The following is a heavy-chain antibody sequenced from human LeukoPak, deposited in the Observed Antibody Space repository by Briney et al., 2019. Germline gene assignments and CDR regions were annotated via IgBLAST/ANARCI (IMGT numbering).Heavy chain of an antibody. V-gene: IGHV3-30*18. J-gene: IGHJ3*02. Sequence: GGSLRLSCAASGFTFSSYGMHWVRQAPGKGLEWVAVISYDGSNKYYADSVKGRFTISRDNSKNTLNLQMNSLRAEDTAVYYCAKMRTPTAHSGDAFDIWGQGTMVTVSS. CDR1: GFTFSSYG. CDR3: AKMRTPTAHSGDAFDI. D-gene: IGHD4-17*01. CDR2: ISYDGSNK.